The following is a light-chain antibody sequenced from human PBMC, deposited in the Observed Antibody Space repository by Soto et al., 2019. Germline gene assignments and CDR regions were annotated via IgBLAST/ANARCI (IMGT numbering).Light chain of an antibody. V-gene: IGKV3-15*01. CDR2: GAS. CDR3: QQYNNWPPFN. J-gene: IGKJ3*01. Sequence: EIVMTQSPATLSVSPGERATLSCSASQSVSSNLAWYQQKPGQAPRLPIYGASTRATGIPARFSGSGSGTEFTLTISSLQSEDFAVYYCQQYNNWPPFNFGPGTKVDIK. CDR1: QSVSSN.